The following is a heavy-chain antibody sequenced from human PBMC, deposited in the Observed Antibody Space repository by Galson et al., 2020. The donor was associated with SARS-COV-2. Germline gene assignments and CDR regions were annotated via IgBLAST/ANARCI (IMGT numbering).Heavy chain of an antibody. D-gene: IGHD3-9*01. V-gene: IGHV3-7*03. CDR1: GFIFRTYW. Sequence: GGSLRLSCAASGFIFRTYWMSWVRQAPGKGLEWVATIKEDGSAQFFVDSVKGRFTISRDNAKNSLYLQMNSLRVDDTAVYFCARGLYHMLTGYYFDYWGQGTLATVSS. J-gene: IGHJ4*02. CDR3: ARGLYHMLTGYYFDY. CDR2: IKEDGSAQ.